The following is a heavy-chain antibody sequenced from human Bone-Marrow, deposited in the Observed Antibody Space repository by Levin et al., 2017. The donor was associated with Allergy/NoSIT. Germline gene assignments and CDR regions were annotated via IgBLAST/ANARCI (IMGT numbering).Heavy chain of an antibody. CDR1: GFPFSEYW. CDR3: VRAGLPYAFDI. Sequence: GESLKISCTASGFPFSEYWMIWVRQAPGKGLEWMASITPQGSDKYYVGSLEGQFTISRDNGKNSMFLQMNSLRAEDTAVYFCVRAGLPYAFDIWGQGTLVTVSS. CDR2: ITPQGSDK. D-gene: IGHD4-11*01. V-gene: IGHV3-7*01. J-gene: IGHJ3*02.